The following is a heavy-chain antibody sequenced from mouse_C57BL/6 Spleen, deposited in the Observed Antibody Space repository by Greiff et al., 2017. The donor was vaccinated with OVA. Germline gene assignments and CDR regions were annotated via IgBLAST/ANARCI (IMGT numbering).Heavy chain of an antibody. J-gene: IGHJ3*01. V-gene: IGHV10-3*01. CDR1: GFTFNTYA. CDR2: IRSKSSNYAT. CDR3: VREEGYGNPFAY. Sequence: EVQLQQSGGGLVQPKGSLKLSCAASGFTFNTYAMHWVRQAPGKGLEWVARIRSKSSNYATYYADSVKDRFTISRDDSQSMLYLQMNNLKTEDTAMYYCVREEGYGNPFAYWGQGTLVTVSA. D-gene: IGHD2-1*01.